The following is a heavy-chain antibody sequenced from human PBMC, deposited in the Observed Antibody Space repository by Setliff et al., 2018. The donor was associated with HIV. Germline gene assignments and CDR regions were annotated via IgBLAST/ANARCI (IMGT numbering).Heavy chain of an antibody. CDR2: INQSGGI. CDR1: GGSFSGYY. D-gene: IGHD5-12*01. V-gene: IGHV4-34*01. CDR3: AAASGYDLFMGAFDI. J-gene: IGHJ3*02. Sequence: PSETLSLTCAVSGGSFSGYYWSWIRQPPGKGLEWIGEINQSGGINYNPSHKSRVTISIDTLKNQFSKKLYPVTAADTAVYYCAAASGYDLFMGAFDIWGQGTMVTVSS.